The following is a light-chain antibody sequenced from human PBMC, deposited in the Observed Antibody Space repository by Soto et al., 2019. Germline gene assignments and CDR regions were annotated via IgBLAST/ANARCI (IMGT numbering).Light chain of an antibody. Sequence: EIVMTHSPATLSVSPGERATLSCRASQSVSSNLAWYQQKPGQAPRLLIYGASTRATGIPARFSGSGSGTEFTLTISSLQSEDFAVHYCQQYNNWPPVTFGQGTRLEIK. J-gene: IGKJ5*01. CDR1: QSVSSN. CDR2: GAS. CDR3: QQYNNWPPVT. V-gene: IGKV3-15*01.